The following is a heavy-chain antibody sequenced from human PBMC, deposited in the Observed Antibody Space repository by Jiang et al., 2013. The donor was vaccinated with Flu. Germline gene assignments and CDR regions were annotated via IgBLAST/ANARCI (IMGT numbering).Heavy chain of an antibody. D-gene: IGHD3-22*01. J-gene: IGHJ3*02. CDR1: GYSISSGYY. CDR2: IYHSGST. V-gene: IGHV4-38-2*02. Sequence: GPGLVKPSETLSLTCTVSGYSISSGYYWGWIRQPPGKGLEWIGSIYHSGSTYYNPSLKSRVTISVDTSKNQFSLKLSSVTAADTAVYYCARVKWLQPSPPQNAFDIWGQGTMVTVSS. CDR3: ARVKWLQPSPPQNAFDI.